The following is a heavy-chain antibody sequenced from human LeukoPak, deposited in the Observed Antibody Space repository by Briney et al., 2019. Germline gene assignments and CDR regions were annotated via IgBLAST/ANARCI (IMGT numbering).Heavy chain of an antibody. CDR3: AKVDLGSVGSFDY. J-gene: IGHJ4*02. CDR1: GFTFSSYG. Sequence: GGSLRLSCAASGFTFSSYGMHWFRQAPGKGLEWAAVISYDGSNKYYADSVKGRFTISRDNSKNTLYLQMNSLRAEDTAVYYCAKVDLGSVGSFDYWGQGTLVTVSS. D-gene: IGHD3-16*01. CDR2: ISYDGSNK. V-gene: IGHV3-30*18.